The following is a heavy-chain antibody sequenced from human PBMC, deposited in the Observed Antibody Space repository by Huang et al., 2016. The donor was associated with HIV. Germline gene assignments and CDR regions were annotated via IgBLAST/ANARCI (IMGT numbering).Heavy chain of an antibody. CDR2: IVLVVSVT. J-gene: IGHJ3*02. CDR1: GGSFNSLA. V-gene: IGHV1-69*10. CDR3: AREGQTWYGKPIAAFEI. D-gene: IGHD6-13*01. Sequence: VQLVQSGAEVKRPGTSVKISCKASGGSFNSLAFNWVRQAPGQGLQYMGGIVLVVSVTNYAEKFRGRLTISADKSTSTVFMELRGLTSEDTAVFFCAREGQTWYGKPIAAFEIWGQGTTVIVSP.